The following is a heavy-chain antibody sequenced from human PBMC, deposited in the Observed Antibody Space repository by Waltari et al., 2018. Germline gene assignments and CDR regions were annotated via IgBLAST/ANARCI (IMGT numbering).Heavy chain of an antibody. J-gene: IGHJ4*02. CDR3: ARAAIVLMVYANRFDY. CDR2: INPNSGGT. D-gene: IGHD2-8*01. V-gene: IGHV1-2*02. Sequence: QVQLVQSGAEVKKPGASVKVSCKASGYTFTGYYMHWVRQAPGQGLEWMGWINPNSGGTNYAQKFKGRVTRTRDTSISTAYMELSRLRSDDTAVYYCARAAIVLMVYANRFDYWGQGTLVTVSS. CDR1: GYTFTGYY.